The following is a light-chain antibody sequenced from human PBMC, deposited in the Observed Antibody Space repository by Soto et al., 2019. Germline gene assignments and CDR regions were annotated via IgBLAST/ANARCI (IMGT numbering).Light chain of an antibody. J-gene: IGLJ3*02. Sequence: QSVLTQPPSASGTPGQRVTISCSGSSSNIGSNTVNWYQQLPGTAPKLLIYSNNQRPSGVPDRFSGSKSGTSASLAISGLQSEDGGDYYCAAWDESLNGWVFGGGTKLPGL. V-gene: IGLV1-44*01. CDR3: AAWDESLNGWV. CDR2: SNN. CDR1: SSNIGSNT.